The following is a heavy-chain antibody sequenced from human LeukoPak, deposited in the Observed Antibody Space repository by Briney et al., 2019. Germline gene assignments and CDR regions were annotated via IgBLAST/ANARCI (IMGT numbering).Heavy chain of an antibody. CDR3: ARHSGLRSPFDP. J-gene: IGHJ5*02. CDR2: IYSSGNT. CDR1: GGSISTTNYY. D-gene: IGHD3-3*01. V-gene: IGHV4-39*01. Sequence: TSETLSLTCTVSGGSISTTNYYWGWIRQPPGRDLEWIGSIYSSGNTYYNPSLESRVTISVDTSKNQLSLKLTSATAADTSVYYCARHSGLRSPFDPWGQGTLVTVSS.